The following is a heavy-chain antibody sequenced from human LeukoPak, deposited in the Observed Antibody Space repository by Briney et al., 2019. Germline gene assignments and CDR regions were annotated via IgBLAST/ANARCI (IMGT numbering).Heavy chain of an antibody. CDR3: ARGFGGTYYIDGFDI. CDR2: FYYSGST. V-gene: IGHV4-59*01. Sequence: SETLSLTCAVSGGSLTGYFWTWIRQPPGKGLEWIGHFYYSGSTYYNPSLESRVSISMDTSKTQFSLELNSVTGADTAVYYCARGFGGTYYIDGFDIWGQGTIVTVSS. J-gene: IGHJ3*02. D-gene: IGHD1-26*01. CDR1: GGSLTGYF.